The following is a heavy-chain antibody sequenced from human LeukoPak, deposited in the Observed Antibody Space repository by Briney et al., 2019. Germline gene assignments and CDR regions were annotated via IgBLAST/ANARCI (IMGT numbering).Heavy chain of an antibody. CDR3: ARDFTAMGFYGMDV. CDR2: ISGSGGST. Sequence: GGSLRLPCAASGFTFSSYAMSWVRQAPGRGLEWVSAISGSGGSTYYADSVKGRFTISRDNSKNTLYLQMNSLRAEDTAVYYCARDFTAMGFYGMDVWGQGTTVTVSS. J-gene: IGHJ6*02. D-gene: IGHD5-18*01. V-gene: IGHV3-23*01. CDR1: GFTFSSYA.